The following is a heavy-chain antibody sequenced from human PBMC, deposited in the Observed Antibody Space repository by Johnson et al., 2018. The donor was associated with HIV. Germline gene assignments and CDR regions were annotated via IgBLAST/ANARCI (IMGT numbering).Heavy chain of an antibody. CDR1: GFTFSSYA. CDR3: AREPWSHDAFDI. Sequence: QVQLVESGGGVVQPGRSLRLSCAASGFTFSSYAMHWVRQAPGKGLEWVAVISYDGSNKYYADYVKGRFTISRDNSKNTLYLQMNSLRAEDTAVYYCAREPWSHDAFDIWGQGTMVTVSS. CDR2: ISYDGSNK. V-gene: IGHV3-30-3*01. J-gene: IGHJ3*02. D-gene: IGHD2-8*02.